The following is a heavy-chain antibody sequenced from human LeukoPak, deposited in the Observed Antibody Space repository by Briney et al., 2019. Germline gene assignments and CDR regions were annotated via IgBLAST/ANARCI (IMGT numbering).Heavy chain of an antibody. CDR2: IYSGGST. CDR3: ARTSGYYDSSGYYPFDY. Sequence: GGSLRLSCAASGFTVSSNDMSWVRQAPGKGLEWVSVIYSGGSTYYADSVKGRFTISRDNSKNTLYLQMNSLRAEDTAVYYCARTSGYYDSSGYYPFDYWGQGTLVTVSS. J-gene: IGHJ4*02. V-gene: IGHV3-53*01. CDR1: GFTVSSND. D-gene: IGHD3-22*01.